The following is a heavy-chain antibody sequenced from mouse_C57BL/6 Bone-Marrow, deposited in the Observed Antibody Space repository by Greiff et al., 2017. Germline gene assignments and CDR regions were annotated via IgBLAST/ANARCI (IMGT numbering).Heavy chain of an antibody. CDR2: IYPRSGNT. J-gene: IGHJ3*01. CDR1: GYTFTSYG. D-gene: IGHD1-1*01. V-gene: IGHV1-81*01. CDR3: ARKGYYYYCDSYAY. Sequence: VKLQQSGAELVRPGASVKLSCKASGYTFTSYGISWVKQRTGQGLEWIGEIYPRSGNTYYNEKFKGQNTLTADKSSSTAYMELSSMTSEDSAVYFCARKGYYYYCDSYAYWGQGTLVTVSA.